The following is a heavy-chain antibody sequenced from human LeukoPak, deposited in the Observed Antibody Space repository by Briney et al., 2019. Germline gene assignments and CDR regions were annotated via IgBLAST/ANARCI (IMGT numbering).Heavy chain of an antibody. CDR2: ISYDGSNK. CDR1: GFTFSSYG. Sequence: HPGGSLRISCAASGFTFSSYGMHWVRQAPGKGLEWVAVISYDGSNKYYADSVKGRFTISRDNSKNTLYLQMNSLRAEDTAVYYCAKDHYYDSSGYASYYWGQGTLVTVSS. J-gene: IGHJ4*02. CDR3: AKDHYYDSSGYASYY. D-gene: IGHD3-22*01. V-gene: IGHV3-30*18.